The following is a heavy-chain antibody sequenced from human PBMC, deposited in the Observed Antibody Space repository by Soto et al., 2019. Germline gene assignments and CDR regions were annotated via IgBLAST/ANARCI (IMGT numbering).Heavy chain of an antibody. CDR3: ARYSQFSTSWQKFDY. J-gene: IGHJ4*02. D-gene: IGHD2-2*01. CDR1: GYTFTSYG. Sequence: QVQLVQSGVEVKQPGASVKVSCQASGYTFTSYGISWLRQAPGQGPEWMGWVNTYNGNPNYAQTLQGRVTMTTDTSTSTAYMELRSLRSDDTAVYYCARYSQFSTSWQKFDYWGQGTLVTVSS. V-gene: IGHV1-18*01. CDR2: VNTYNGNP.